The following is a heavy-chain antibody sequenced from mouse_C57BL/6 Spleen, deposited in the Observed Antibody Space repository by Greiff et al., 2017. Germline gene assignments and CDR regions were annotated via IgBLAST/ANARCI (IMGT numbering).Heavy chain of an antibody. V-gene: IGHV5-17*01. J-gene: IGHJ2*01. CDR1: GFTFSDYG. D-gene: IGHD1-1*01. CDR2: ISSGSSTT. CDR3: ARALGNGYRGPFDY. Sequence: EVKLVESGGGLVKPGGSLKLSCAASGFTFSDYGMHWVRQAPEKGLEWVAYISSGSSTTYYADTVKGRFTISRDNAKNTLFLQMTSLRSENTAMDYCARALGNGYRGPFDYWGQGTTLTVSS.